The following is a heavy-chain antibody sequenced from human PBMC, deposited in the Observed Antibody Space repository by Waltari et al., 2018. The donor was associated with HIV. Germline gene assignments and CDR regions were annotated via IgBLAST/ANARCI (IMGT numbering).Heavy chain of an antibody. CDR2: FWSDGVEI. CDR1: GFTFPNFA. J-gene: IGHJ4*02. V-gene: IGHV3-33*01. D-gene: IGHD6-6*01. Sequence: QVQLVASGGGVVQPGTSLTLSCAVSGFTFPNFAIHWVRQSPGKGLEWLAVFWSDGVEISYADSVKGRFTISKDSSQKTLYLHLTSLRAEDTALYYCARGYSSSRWIPLYHWGRGTLVTVSS. CDR3: ARGYSSSRWIPLYH.